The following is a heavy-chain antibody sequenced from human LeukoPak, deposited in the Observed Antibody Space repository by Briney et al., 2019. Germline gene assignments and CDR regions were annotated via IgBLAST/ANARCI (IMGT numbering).Heavy chain of an antibody. CDR3: ARDGTLEVYANAMAYYFDY. J-gene: IGHJ4*02. Sequence: GSLRLSCAASGFTFSSYAMHWVRQAPGKGLEWVAVISYDGSNKYYADSVKGRFTISRDNSKNTLYLQMNSLRAEDTAVYYCARDGTLEVYANAMAYYFDYWGQGTLVTVSS. CDR2: ISYDGSNK. CDR1: GFTFSSYA. D-gene: IGHD2-8*01. V-gene: IGHV3-30-3*01.